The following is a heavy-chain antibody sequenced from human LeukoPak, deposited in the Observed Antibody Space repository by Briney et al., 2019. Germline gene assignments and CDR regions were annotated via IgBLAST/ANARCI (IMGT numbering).Heavy chain of an antibody. CDR1: GFTFSSYS. Sequence: GESLRLSCAASGFTFSSYSMNWLRQAPAKGLQWVSSISSASTYIYYADSVKGRFTISRDNAKDSLYLQMNSLRAEDTAMYYCARLVWDTTMADGDIDSWGQGTLLIVSS. CDR2: ISSASTYI. V-gene: IGHV3-21*01. J-gene: IGHJ4*02. CDR3: ARLVWDTTMADGDIDS. D-gene: IGHD5-18*01.